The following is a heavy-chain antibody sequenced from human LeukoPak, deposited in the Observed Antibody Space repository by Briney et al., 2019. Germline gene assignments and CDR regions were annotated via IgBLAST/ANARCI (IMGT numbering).Heavy chain of an antibody. J-gene: IGHJ3*02. CDR3: AKDLRIAAPNKDAFDI. D-gene: IGHD6-13*01. CDR1: GFTFSSHG. CDR2: ISYDGSNK. V-gene: IGHV3-30*18. Sequence: GGSLRLSCAGSGFTFSSHGMHWVRQAPGKGLEWVAVISYDGSNKYYVDFVKGRFTISRDNSKNTLYLQMSSLRAEDTAVYYCAKDLRIAAPNKDAFDIWGQGTMVTVSS.